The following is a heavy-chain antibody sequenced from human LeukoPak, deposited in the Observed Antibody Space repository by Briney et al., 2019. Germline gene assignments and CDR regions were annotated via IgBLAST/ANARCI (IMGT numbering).Heavy chain of an antibody. CDR1: GFTFSSYG. CDR3: ARDRGSGSYHDY. V-gene: IGHV3-33*01. J-gene: IGHJ4*02. D-gene: IGHD3-10*01. Sequence: GGSLRLSCAASGFTFSSYGMHWVRQAPGKGLEWVAVIWYDGSNKYYADSVKGRFTISRDNSKNTLYLQMNSLRAEDTAVYYCARDRGSGSYHDYWGQGTLVTVSS. CDR2: IWYDGSNK.